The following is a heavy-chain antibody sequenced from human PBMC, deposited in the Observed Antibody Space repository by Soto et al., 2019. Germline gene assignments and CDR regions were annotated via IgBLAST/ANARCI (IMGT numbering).Heavy chain of an antibody. CDR1: GYTFTHYY. J-gene: IGHJ4*02. CDR2: INPASGST. Sequence: QVQLVQSGAEVKKPGASVKVSCRTSGYTFTHYYIHWVRQAPGQGLEWLGIINPASGSTNYAQDFQGRVTLTMDTSTTTVYMELSGLRAEDTAIVYCARDLAAGEHWGQGTLVTVSS. D-gene: IGHD6-13*01. CDR3: ARDLAAGEH. V-gene: IGHV1-46*01.